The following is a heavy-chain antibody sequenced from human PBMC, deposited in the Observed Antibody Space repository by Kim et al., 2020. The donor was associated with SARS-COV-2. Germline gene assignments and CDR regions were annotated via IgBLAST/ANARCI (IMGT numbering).Heavy chain of an antibody. CDR3: ARVGGYSYVFDY. J-gene: IGHJ4*02. V-gene: IGHV3-30*04. CDR2: ISYDGSNK. Sequence: GGSLRLSCAASGFTFSSYAMHWVRQAPGKGLEWVAVISYDGSNKYYADSVKGRFTISRDNSKNTLYLQMNSLRAEDTAVYYCARVGGYSYVFDYWGQGTLVTVSS. CDR1: GFTFSSYA. D-gene: IGHD5-18*01.